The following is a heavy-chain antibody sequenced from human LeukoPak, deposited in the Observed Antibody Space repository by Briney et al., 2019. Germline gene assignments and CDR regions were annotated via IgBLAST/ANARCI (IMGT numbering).Heavy chain of an antibody. CDR3: ASGVHYSSGWIDI. Sequence: GGSLRLSCAASGFTLSSDEMNWVRQAPGKGLEWLSYISSSGGTIHYVDSVKGRFTISRDNAKNSLFLQMNSLRAEDTAVYYCASGVHYSSGWIDIWGQGTMVTVSS. CDR1: GFTLSSDE. CDR2: ISSSGGTI. V-gene: IGHV3-48*03. D-gene: IGHD6-19*01. J-gene: IGHJ3*02.